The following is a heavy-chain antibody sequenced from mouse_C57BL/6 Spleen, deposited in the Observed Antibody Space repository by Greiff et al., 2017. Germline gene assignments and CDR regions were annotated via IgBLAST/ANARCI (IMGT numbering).Heavy chain of an antibody. CDR2: IYPRSGNT. Sequence: QVQLQQSGAELARPGASVKLSCKASGYTFTSYGISWVKQRTGQGLEWIGEIYPRSGNTYYNEKFKGKATLTADKSSSTAYMELRSLPSEASAVYFCARVGYGSSYESSFGYWGQGTTLTVSS. CDR3: ARVGYGSSYESSFGY. D-gene: IGHD1-1*01. V-gene: IGHV1-81*01. CDR1: GYTFTSYG. J-gene: IGHJ2*01.